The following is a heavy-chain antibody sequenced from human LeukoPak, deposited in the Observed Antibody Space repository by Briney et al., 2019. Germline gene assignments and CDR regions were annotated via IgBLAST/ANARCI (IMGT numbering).Heavy chain of an antibody. D-gene: IGHD6-6*01. J-gene: IGHJ4*02. CDR2: INHSGST. CDR1: GGSFSGYY. CDR3: ARAPLMAARPFDY. Sequence: SETLSLTCAVYGGSFSGYYWSWIRQPPGKGLEWIGEINHSGSTNYHPSLKSRVTISVDTSKNQFSLKLSSVTAADTAVYYCARAPLMAARPFDYWGQGTLVTVSS. V-gene: IGHV4-34*01.